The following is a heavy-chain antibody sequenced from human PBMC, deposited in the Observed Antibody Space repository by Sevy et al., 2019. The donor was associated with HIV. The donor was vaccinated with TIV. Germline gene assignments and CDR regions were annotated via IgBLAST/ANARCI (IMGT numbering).Heavy chain of an antibody. Sequence: ASVKVSCKVSGKTLTQLSMHWVRQALGKGLEWMGSYDPEDDKRIYAQTFQGRVTMTEDTSTDTAYMELRILRSEDTAVYYCATTKDYYESSGSPFDYWGQGTLVTVSS. V-gene: IGHV1-24*01. CDR3: ATTKDYYESSGSPFDY. CDR2: YDPEDDKR. CDR1: GKTLTQLS. J-gene: IGHJ4*02. D-gene: IGHD3-22*01.